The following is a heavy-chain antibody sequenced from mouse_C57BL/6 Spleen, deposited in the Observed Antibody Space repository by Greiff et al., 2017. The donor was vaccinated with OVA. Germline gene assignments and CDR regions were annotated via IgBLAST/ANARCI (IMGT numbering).Heavy chain of an antibody. D-gene: IGHD3-1*01. CDR1: GYPFTDYE. CDR2: IDPETGGT. J-gene: IGHJ3*01. CDR3: TRGEGAGQFAY. Sequence: VQLRQSGAELVRPGASVTLSCKASGYPFTDYEMHWVKQTPVHGLEWIGAIDPETGGTAYNQKFKGKAILTADKSSSTAYMELRSLTSEDSAVYYCTRGEGAGQFAYWGQGTLVTVSA. V-gene: IGHV1-15*01.